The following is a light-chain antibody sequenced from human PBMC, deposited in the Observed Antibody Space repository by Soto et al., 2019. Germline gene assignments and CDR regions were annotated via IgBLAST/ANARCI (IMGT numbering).Light chain of an antibody. CDR3: SSYTNINTRACV. Sequence: SALGRPASVSGSPGQSNTISCTGTSGDIGSYNRVSWYQQHPGKAPKLIIYEVTDRPSGVSNRFSGSKSGNTASLTISGLQAEDEAEYYCSSYTNINTRACVFGTGTKVTV. CDR1: SGDIGSYNR. J-gene: IGLJ1*01. CDR2: EVT. V-gene: IGLV2-14*01.